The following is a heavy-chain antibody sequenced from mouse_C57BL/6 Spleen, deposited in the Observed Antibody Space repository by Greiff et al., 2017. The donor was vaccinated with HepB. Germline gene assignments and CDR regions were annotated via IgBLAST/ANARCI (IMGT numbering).Heavy chain of an antibody. V-gene: IGHV5-17*01. CDR2: ISSGSSTI. J-gene: IGHJ2*01. CDR1: GFTFSDYG. CDR3: ARDGYDEGRPFDY. D-gene: IGHD2-2*01. Sequence: EVKVEESGGGLVKPGGSLKLSCAASGFTFSDYGMHWVRQAPEKGLEWVAFISSGSSTIYYADTVKGRFTISRDNAKNTLFLQMTSLRSEDTAMYYCARDGYDEGRPFDYWGQGTTLTVSS.